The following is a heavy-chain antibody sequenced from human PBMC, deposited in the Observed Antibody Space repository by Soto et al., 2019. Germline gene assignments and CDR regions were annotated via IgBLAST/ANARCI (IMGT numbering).Heavy chain of an antibody. V-gene: IGHV3-30*03. D-gene: IGHD1-26*01. J-gene: IGHJ4*02. CDR2: ISYDGSNK. CDR1: GFTFSHYG. CDR3: GRYSGKYQGPIDY. Sequence: QVQLVESGGGVVQPGRSLRLSCAASGFTFSHYGIHWVRQAPGKGLEWLAVISYDGSNKHYVDSVKGRFTASRDNSKNPLYLQMTSLRAEDTASYFCGRYSGKYQGPIDYWGQGTLVTGSS.